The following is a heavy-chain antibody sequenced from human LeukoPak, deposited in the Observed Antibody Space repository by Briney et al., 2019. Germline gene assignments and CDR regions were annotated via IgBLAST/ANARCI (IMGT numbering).Heavy chain of an antibody. D-gene: IGHD3-10*01. CDR1: GFTFSSYG. J-gene: IGHJ4*02. CDR3: VKPLWFGELLGGTGDY. V-gene: IGHV3-30*18. Sequence: GRSLRLSCAASGFTFSSYGMHWVRQAPGKGLEWVAVISYDGSNKYYADSVKGRFTISRDNSKNTLYLQMNSLRAEDTAVYYCVKPLWFGELLGGTGDYWGQGTLVTVSS. CDR2: ISYDGSNK.